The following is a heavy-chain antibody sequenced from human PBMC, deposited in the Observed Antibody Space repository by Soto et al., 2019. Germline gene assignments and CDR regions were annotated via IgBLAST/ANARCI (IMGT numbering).Heavy chain of an antibody. Sequence: ASVKVSCKASGYPFTSQYIHWVRHAPGQGFQWMGIINPRDGKTTYAQNFQGTITMTRDTSTSTLYLELTSLTSDDTAVYYCGRVGQVLAETFDSWGEGTLLTVSS. CDR3: GRVGQVLAETFDS. D-gene: IGHD3-3*01. V-gene: IGHV1-46*01. CDR1: GYPFTSQY. CDR2: INPRDGKT. J-gene: IGHJ4*02.